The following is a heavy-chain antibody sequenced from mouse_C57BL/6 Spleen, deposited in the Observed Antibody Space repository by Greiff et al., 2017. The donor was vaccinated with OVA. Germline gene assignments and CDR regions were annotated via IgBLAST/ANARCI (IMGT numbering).Heavy chain of an antibody. J-gene: IGHJ2*01. D-gene: IGHD1-1*01. V-gene: IGHV1-15*01. Sequence: QFQLQQSGAELVRPGASVTLSCKASGYTFTDYEMHWVKQTPVHGLEWIGAIDPETGGTAYNQKFKGKAILTADKSSSTAYMELRSLTSEDSAVYYCTIWGYYGSSGYWGQGTTLTVSS. CDR2: IDPETGGT. CDR1: GYTFTDYE. CDR3: TIWGYYGSSGY.